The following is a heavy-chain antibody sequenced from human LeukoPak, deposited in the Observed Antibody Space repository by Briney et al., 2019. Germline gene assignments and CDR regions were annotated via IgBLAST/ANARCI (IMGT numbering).Heavy chain of an antibody. V-gene: IGHV4-59*08. D-gene: IGHD5-18*01. CDR1: GGSISNYY. Sequence: PSETLSLTCTVSGGSISNYYWSWIRQPPGKGLEWIGYVDYSGSISYNPSLKSRVTLSVDTSKNQISLNLRSVTAADTAVYYCARDPGGYNYGCAFDSWGQGTLVTVSS. CDR2: VDYSGSI. J-gene: IGHJ4*02. CDR3: ARDPGGYNYGCAFDS.